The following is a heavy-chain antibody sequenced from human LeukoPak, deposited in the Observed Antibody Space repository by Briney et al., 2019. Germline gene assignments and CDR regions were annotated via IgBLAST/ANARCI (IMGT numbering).Heavy chain of an antibody. CDR1: GFTFTTYW. CDR2: INQDGTEK. J-gene: IGHJ3*02. V-gene: IGHV3-7*01. Sequence: GGSLRLSCAASGFTFTTYWMTWVRQAPGKGLEWVANINQDGTEKYYVDSVKGRFTISRDNAKNSLYLQMNSLRAEDTAVYYCAKTKIHNYYDSSGYGYAFDIWGQGTMVTVSS. D-gene: IGHD3-22*01. CDR3: AKTKIHNYYDSSGYGYAFDI.